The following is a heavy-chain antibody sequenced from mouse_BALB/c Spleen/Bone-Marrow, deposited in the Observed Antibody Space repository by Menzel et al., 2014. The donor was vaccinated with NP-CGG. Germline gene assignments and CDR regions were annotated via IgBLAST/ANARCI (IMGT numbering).Heavy chain of an antibody. V-gene: IGHV5-17*02. CDR1: GFTFNNLG. CDR2: ISSGSNTI. D-gene: IGHD6-2*01. CDR3: ARGGSLPGGFAY. J-gene: IGHJ3*01. Sequence: EVQGVESGGGLVQPGGSRKLSCAASGFTFNNLGMHWVRQAPEKGLEWVAYISSGSNTIYYADTVKGRFIISRDNPKNTLFLQMTSLRSEDTAKYYCARGGSLPGGFAYWGQGTLVTVSA.